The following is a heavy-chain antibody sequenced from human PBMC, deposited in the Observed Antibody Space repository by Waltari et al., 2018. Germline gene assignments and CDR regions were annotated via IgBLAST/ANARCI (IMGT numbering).Heavy chain of an antibody. D-gene: IGHD5-12*01. V-gene: IGHV1-69-2*01. CDR2: VDPEDGET. CDR3: ATDRGGEDSGYDMAYYYYMDV. Sequence: EVQLVQSGAEVKKPGATVKISCKVSGYTFTDYYMHWVQQAPGNGIEWMGLVDPEDGETIYAEKFQGRVTITADTSTDTAYMELSSLRSEDTAVYYCATDRGGEDSGYDMAYYYYMDVWGKGTTVTVSS. CDR1: GYTFTDYY. J-gene: IGHJ6*03.